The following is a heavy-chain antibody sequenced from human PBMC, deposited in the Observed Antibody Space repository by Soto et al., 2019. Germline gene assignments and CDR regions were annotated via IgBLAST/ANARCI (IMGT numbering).Heavy chain of an antibody. CDR2: FYDSRST. CDR1: GINITGHY. J-gene: IGHJ1*01. D-gene: IGHD6-19*01. Sequence: EVQLVESGGGLVQPGESLRLSCEVSGINITGHYMGWARQAPGKGLEWISIFYDSRSTYYAASVKGRFTISSGTPKNALHLQMNSLKVEDTARYYCVRVGPGAVAGTPHHWGPGTPVTVSS. CDR3: VRVGPGAVAGTPHH. V-gene: IGHV3-53*01.